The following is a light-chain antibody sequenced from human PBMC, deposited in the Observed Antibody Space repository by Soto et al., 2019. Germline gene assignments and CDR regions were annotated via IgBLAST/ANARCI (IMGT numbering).Light chain of an antibody. Sequence: IVLMQSPGTLSLSPGERATLPCRSIQTLRRTYIAWYQQKPGQAPRVLIYGASKRATGIPDRFSGSGSGTDFSLTISRLEPEDFAVYYCHQYDNAPQTYGQGTKVDIK. CDR3: HQYDNAPQT. CDR2: GAS. J-gene: IGKJ2*01. V-gene: IGKV3-20*01. CDR1: QTLRRTY.